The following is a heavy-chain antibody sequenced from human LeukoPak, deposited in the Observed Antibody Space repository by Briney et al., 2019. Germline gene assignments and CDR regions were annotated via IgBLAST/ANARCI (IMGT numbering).Heavy chain of an antibody. D-gene: IGHD6-6*01. V-gene: IGHV3-23*01. CDR2: ISSNAGTT. CDR1: GFTFSSYA. J-gene: IGHJ5*02. CDR3: AIVVAARQGTIDP. Sequence: GGSLRLSCAASGFTFSSYAMSWVRQAPGKGLEWVSSISSNAGTTYYADSVKGRFTISRDNSKSTLYVQMNSLRAEDTAVYCCAIVVAARQGTIDPWGQGTLVTISS.